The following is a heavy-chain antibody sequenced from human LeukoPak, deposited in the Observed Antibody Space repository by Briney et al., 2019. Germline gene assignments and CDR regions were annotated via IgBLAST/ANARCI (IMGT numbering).Heavy chain of an antibody. CDR1: GFTVSSNY. D-gene: IGHD5-12*01. CDR3: ARLIGDSGYDNYFDC. CDR2: IYSGGST. J-gene: IGHJ4*02. Sequence: GGSLRLSCAASGFTVSSNYMSWVRQAPGKGLEWVSVIYSGGSTYYADSVKGRFTISRDNSKNTLYLQMNSLRAEDTAVYYCARLIGDSGYDNYFDCWGQGTLVTVSS. V-gene: IGHV3-53*01.